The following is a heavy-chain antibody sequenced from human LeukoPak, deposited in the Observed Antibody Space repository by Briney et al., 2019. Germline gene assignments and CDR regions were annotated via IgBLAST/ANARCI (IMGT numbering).Heavy chain of an antibody. CDR1: GGSISSYY. D-gene: IGHD3-3*01. Sequence: SETLSLTCTVSGGSISSYYWSWIRQPPGKGLEWIGFIYYSGGTNYNPSLQSRVTISVDTSKNQFSLKLSSVTAADTAVYYCARAQFGGYYGMDVWGQGTTVTVSS. V-gene: IGHV4-59*01. CDR3: ARAQFGGYYGMDV. CDR2: IYYSGGT. J-gene: IGHJ6*02.